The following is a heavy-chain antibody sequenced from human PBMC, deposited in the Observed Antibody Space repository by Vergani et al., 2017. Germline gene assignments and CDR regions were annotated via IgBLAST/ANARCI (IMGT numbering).Heavy chain of an antibody. CDR2: ISYDGSNK. V-gene: IGHV3-30-3*01. CDR1: GCTFSSYA. Sequence: QVQLVESGGGVVQPGRSLRLSCAASGCTFSSYAMHWVRQAPGKGLEWVAVISYDGSNKYYADSVKGRFTISRDNSKNTLYLQMNSLRAEDTAVYYCARDGPYYDFWSGYRKTYYYYYYMDVWGKXP. CDR3: ARDGPYYDFWSGYRKTYYYYYYMDV. D-gene: IGHD3-3*01. J-gene: IGHJ6*03.